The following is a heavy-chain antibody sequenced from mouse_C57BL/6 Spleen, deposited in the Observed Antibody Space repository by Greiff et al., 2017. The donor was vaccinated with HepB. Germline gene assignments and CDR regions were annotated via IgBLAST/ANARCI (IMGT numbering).Heavy chain of an antibody. CDR2: INPDSSTI. CDR3: ARPGYYYGSSVMDY. Sequence: EVKLQESGGGLVQPGGSLKLSCAASGIDFSRYWMSWVRRAPGKGLEWIGEINPDSSTINYAPSLKDKFIISRDNAKNTLYLQMSKVRSEDTALYYCARPGYYYGSSVMDYWGQGTSVTVSS. V-gene: IGHV4-1*01. D-gene: IGHD1-1*01. J-gene: IGHJ4*01. CDR1: GIDFSRYW.